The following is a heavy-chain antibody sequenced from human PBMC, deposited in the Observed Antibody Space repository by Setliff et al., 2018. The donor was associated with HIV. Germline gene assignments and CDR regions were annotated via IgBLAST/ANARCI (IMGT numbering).Heavy chain of an antibody. CDR2: ITPSGAT. V-gene: IGHV4-34*01. J-gene: IGHJ6*02. CDR3: ARGHCSGTNCYGVDYYGMDV. D-gene: IGHD2-2*01. CDR1: GGSFSGYY. Sequence: PSETLSLTCAVYGGSFSGYYWSWIRQPPGKGLEWIGEITPSGATNYLPSLKSRVTMSLDTSKNQFSVKLTSVTAADTAVYYCARGHCSGTNCYGVDYYGMDVWGQGTTVTVSS.